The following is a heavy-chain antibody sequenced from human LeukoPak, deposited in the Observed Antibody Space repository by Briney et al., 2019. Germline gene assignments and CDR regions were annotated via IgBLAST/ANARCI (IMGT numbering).Heavy chain of an antibody. V-gene: IGHV3-7*04. D-gene: IGHD4-17*01. J-gene: IGHJ6*02. CDR3: ARSVTDYGYYGMDV. CDR1: GFTFSSYW. Sequence: GGSLRLSCVASGFTFSSYWMTWVRQAPGKGLEWVANIKPDGTQNYYVDSVKGRFTISRDNAKNTLYLQMSSLRAEDTAVYYCARSVTDYGYYGMDVWGQGTTVTVSS. CDR2: IKPDGTQN.